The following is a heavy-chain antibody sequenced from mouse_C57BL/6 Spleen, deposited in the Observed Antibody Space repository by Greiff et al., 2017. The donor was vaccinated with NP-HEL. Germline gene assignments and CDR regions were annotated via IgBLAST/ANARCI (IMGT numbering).Heavy chain of an antibody. CDR2: INPGSGGT. CDR3: ARSKGGIYFDY. V-gene: IGHV1-54*01. Sequence: QVQLQQSGAELVRPGTSVKVSCKASGYAFTNYLIEWVKQRPGQGLEWIGVINPGSGGTNYNEKFKGKATLTADKSSSTAYMQLSSLTSEDSAVYFCARSKGGIYFDYWGQGTTLTVSS. CDR1: GYAFTNYL. J-gene: IGHJ2*01.